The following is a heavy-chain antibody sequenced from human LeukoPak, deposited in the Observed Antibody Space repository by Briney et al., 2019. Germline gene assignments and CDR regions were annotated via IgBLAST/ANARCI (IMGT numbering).Heavy chain of an antibody. D-gene: IGHD5-24*01. J-gene: IGHJ4*02. CDR1: GFTFSNYS. CDR2: ISSSGTYI. Sequence: GGSLRLSCAASGFTFSNYSMNWVRQAPGRGLEWVSSISSSGTYIYYADSMRGRFTISRDNSKNSLYLQMNSLRAEDTAVYYCASSFPRRDDYISNYFDYWGQGTLVTVSS. V-gene: IGHV3-21*01. CDR3: ASSFPRRDDYISNYFDY.